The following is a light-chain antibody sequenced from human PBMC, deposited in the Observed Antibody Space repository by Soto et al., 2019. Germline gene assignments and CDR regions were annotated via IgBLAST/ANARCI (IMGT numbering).Light chain of an antibody. CDR1: SSDVGGYNY. CDR3: SSYTSSSTRV. V-gene: IGLV2-14*01. J-gene: IGLJ1*01. CDR2: EVT. Sequence: QSVLTQPASVSGSPGQSITISCTGTSSDVGGYNYVSWYQQHPGKAPKLMIYEVTHRPSGISNRFSASKSGNTASLTISGLQPEDEADYYCSSYTSSSTRVFGTGTKVTVL.